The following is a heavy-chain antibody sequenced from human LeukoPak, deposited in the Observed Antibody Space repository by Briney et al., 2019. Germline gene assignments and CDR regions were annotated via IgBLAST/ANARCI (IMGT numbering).Heavy chain of an antibody. V-gene: IGHV3-74*01. D-gene: IGHD2/OR15-2a*01. Sequence: GGSPRLSCAASGNYWMHWVRQAPGKGLVWVSHINSDGSWTSYADSVKGRFTISKDNAKNTVYLQMNSLRAEGTAVYYCVSFYETYWGRGTLVTVSS. CDR1: GNYW. CDR2: INSDGSWT. J-gene: IGHJ4*02. CDR3: VSFYETY.